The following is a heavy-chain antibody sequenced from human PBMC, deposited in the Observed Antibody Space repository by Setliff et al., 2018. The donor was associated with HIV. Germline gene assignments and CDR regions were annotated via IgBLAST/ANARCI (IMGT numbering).Heavy chain of an antibody. CDR1: GASITSHY. Sequence: SETLSLTCTVSGASITSHYWSWIRQSPGRELEWIGYIYSTGSTNYNPSLQSRVTISVDTSKNQFSLKLSSVTAADTAVYYCARVRGRYYYHYAMDVWGQGTTVTVSS. V-gene: IGHV4-59*11. J-gene: IGHJ6*02. D-gene: IGHD3-10*01. CDR3: ARVRGRYYYHYAMDV. CDR2: IYSTGST.